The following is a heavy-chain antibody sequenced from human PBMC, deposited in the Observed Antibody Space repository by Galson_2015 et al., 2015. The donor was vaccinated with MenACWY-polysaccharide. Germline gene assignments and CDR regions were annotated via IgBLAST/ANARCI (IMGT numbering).Heavy chain of an antibody. CDR3: ARGHFGLDV. CDR1: GFSLGASY. V-gene: IGHV3-11*04. Sequence: LRLSCAASGFSLGASYMSWIRQAPGKGLGWLSYISKSGDSIYYEGSVKGRLAISRDNARKSLYLQMNSLEAVDSGIYYCARGHFGLDVWGQGTTVTVSS. CDR2: ISKSGDSI. J-gene: IGHJ6*01.